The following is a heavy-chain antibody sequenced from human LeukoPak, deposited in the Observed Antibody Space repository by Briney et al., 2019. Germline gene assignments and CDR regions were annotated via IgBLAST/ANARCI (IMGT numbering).Heavy chain of an antibody. V-gene: IGHV1-18*01. Sequence: ASVKVSCKASGYTFTSLGISWVRQAPGQGLEWMGWISAYNGNTNYAQKLQGRVTMTTDTSTSTAYMELRSLRSDDTAVYYCARDSLRDCSGGSCYPGVWGQGTLVTVSS. D-gene: IGHD2-15*01. CDR2: ISAYNGNT. CDR3: ARDSLRDCSGGSCYPGV. J-gene: IGHJ4*02. CDR1: GYTFTSLG.